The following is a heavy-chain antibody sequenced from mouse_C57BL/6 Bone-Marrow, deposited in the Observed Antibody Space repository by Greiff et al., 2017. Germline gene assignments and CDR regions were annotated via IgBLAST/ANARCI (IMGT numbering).Heavy chain of an antibody. CDR2: IRNKANNHAT. CDR3: TRPVRDYFDY. Sequence: EVKVEESGGGLVQPGGSMKLSCAASGFTFSDAWMDWVRQSPEKGLEWVAEIRNKANNHATYYAESVKGRFTISRDDSKSSVYLQMNSLRAEDTDIYYCTRPVRDYFDYWGQGTTLTVSS. CDR1: GFTFSDAW. V-gene: IGHV6-6*01. J-gene: IGHJ2*01.